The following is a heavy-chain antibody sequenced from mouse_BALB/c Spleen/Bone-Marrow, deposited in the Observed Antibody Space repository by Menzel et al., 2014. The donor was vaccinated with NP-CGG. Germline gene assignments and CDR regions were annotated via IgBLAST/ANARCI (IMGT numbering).Heavy chain of an antibody. CDR3: TRNWDDYFDY. J-gene: IGHJ2*01. CDR1: GYTFTDYE. Sequence: QVQLQHSGAELVGPGASVTLSCKASGYTFTDYEIHWVKQTPVHGLEWIGAIDPETGGNAYNQKFKGKATLTADKSSSTAYMELRSLTSEDSAVYYCTRNWDDYFDYWGQGTTLTVSS. CDR2: IDPETGGN. V-gene: IGHV1-15*01. D-gene: IGHD4-1*01.